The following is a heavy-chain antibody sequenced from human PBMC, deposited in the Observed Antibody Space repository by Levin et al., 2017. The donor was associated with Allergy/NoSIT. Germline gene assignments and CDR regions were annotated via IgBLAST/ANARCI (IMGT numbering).Heavy chain of an antibody. J-gene: IGHJ4*02. CDR3: TGGPSGVRS. CDR1: GFTVSNNY. Sequence: GGSLRLSCAASGFTVSNNYMSWVRQAPGKGLEWVSLIYSRGGTNYADSVKGRFTISRDSSKNTLYLQLNSLRAEDTAVYYCTGGPSGVRSWGQGTLVTVSS. CDR2: IYSRGGT. V-gene: IGHV3-53*01. D-gene: IGHD3-16*01.